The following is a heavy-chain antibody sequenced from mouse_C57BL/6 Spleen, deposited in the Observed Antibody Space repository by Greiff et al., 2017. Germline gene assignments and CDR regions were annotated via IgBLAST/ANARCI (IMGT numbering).Heavy chain of an antibody. D-gene: IGHD1-1*01. CDR2: IDPSDSYT. J-gene: IGHJ1*03. CDR3: ARSEYYYGSTRYFDV. V-gene: IGHV1-69*01. CDR1: GYTFTSYW. Sequence: QVQLKQPGAELVMPGASVKLSCKASGYTFTSYWMHWVKQRPGQGLEWIGEIDPSDSYTNYNQKFKGKSTLTVDKTSSTAYMQLSSLTSEDSAVYYGARSEYYYGSTRYFDVWGTGTTVTVSS.